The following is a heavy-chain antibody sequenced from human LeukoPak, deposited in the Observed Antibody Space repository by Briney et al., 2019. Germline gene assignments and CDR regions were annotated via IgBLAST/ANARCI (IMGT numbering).Heavy chain of an antibody. Sequence: GGSLRLSCAASGFTFCDDYMSWSRHAPGEGLEWISYISSRGGTTIYYADSVKGRFTISRDNAKSSLFLQMNSLRAEDTAVYYCARVRGSYSSDYWGQGTLVTVSS. J-gene: IGHJ4*02. CDR1: GFTFCDDY. D-gene: IGHD1-26*01. CDR3: ARVRGSYSSDY. CDR2: ISSRGGTTI. V-gene: IGHV3-11*04.